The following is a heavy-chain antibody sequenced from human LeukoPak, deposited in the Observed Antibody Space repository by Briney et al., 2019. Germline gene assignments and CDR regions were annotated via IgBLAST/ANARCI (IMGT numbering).Heavy chain of an antibody. CDR3: VDSSGSR. J-gene: IGHJ4*02. CDR2: ISYDGSNK. D-gene: IGHD3-22*01. V-gene: IGHV3-30-3*01. Sequence: PGRSLRLSCAASGFTFSSYAMHWVRQAPGKGLEWVAVISYDGSNKYYADSVKGRFTISRDNSKNTLYLQMNSLRAEDTAVYYCVDSSGSRWGQGTLVTVSS. CDR1: GFTFSSYA.